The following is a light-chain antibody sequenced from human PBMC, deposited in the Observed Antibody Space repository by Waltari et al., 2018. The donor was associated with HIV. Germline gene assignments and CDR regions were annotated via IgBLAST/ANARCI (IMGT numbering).Light chain of an antibody. Sequence: EIVLTQSPGTLSLSPGERAALSCRASQNVDNNYLAWYQQKPGRAPRLLISGASNRASCIPDRFSGSGAGTDFTLTISRLEPEDFAVYYCHQYGSSLWTFGRGTKVEIK. CDR3: HQYGSSLWT. V-gene: IGKV3-20*01. CDR2: GAS. J-gene: IGKJ1*01. CDR1: QNVDNNY.